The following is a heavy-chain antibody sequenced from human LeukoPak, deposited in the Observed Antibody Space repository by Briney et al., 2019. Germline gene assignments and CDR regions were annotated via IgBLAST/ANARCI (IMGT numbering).Heavy chain of an antibody. J-gene: IGHJ6*03. D-gene: IGHD3-10*01. CDR2: IYYSGST. CDR1: GGSISSYY. Sequence: PSETLSLTCTVSGGSISSYYWSWIRQPPGKGLEWIGSIYYSGSTYYNPSLKSRVTISVDTSKNQFSLKLSSVTAADTAVYYCARARGKDYMDVWGKGTTVTVSS. CDR3: ARARGKDYMDV. V-gene: IGHV4-39*07.